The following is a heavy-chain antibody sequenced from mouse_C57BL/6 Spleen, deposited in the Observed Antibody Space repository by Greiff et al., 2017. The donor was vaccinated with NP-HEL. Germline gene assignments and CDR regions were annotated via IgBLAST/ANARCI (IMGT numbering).Heavy chain of an antibody. V-gene: IGHV14-4*01. J-gene: IGHJ3*01. CDR2: IDPENGDT. CDR1: GFNIKDDY. D-gene: IGHD2-4*01. Sequence: VQLQQSGAELVRPGASVKLSCTASGFNIKDDYLHWVKQRPEQGLEWIGWIDPENGDTEYASKFQGKATITADTSSNTAYLQLSSLTSADTAVYYCTAYDYGGGLAYWGQGTLVTVSA. CDR3: TAYDYGGGLAY.